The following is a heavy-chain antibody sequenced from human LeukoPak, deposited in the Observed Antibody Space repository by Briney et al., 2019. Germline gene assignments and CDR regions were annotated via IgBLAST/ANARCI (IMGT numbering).Heavy chain of an antibody. D-gene: IGHD3-22*01. Sequence: SVKVSCKASGGTFSSYAISWVRQAPGQGLEWMGGIIPIFGTANYAQKFQGRVTITTDESTSTAYMELSSLRSEGTAVYYCARDSSGYYYDAFDIWGQGTMVTVSS. CDR1: GGTFSSYA. CDR3: ARDSSGYYYDAFDI. V-gene: IGHV1-69*05. J-gene: IGHJ3*02. CDR2: IIPIFGTA.